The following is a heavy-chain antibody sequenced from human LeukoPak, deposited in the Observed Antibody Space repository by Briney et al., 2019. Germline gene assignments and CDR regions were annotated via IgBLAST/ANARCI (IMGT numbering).Heavy chain of an antibody. D-gene: IGHD6-19*01. CDR3: AKDPAPYSSGWYIYFDY. Sequence: GGSLRLSCAASGFTFSSYGMHWVRQAPGKGLEWVAFIRYDGSNKYYADSVKGRFTISRDNSKNTLYLQMNSPRAEDTAVYYCAKDPAPYSSGWYIYFDYWGQETLVTVSS. CDR1: GFTFSSYG. J-gene: IGHJ4*02. CDR2: IRYDGSNK. V-gene: IGHV3-30*02.